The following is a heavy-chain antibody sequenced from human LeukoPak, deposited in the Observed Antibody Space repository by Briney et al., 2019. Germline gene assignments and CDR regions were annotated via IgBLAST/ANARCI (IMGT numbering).Heavy chain of an antibody. J-gene: IGHJ4*02. Sequence: PGGSLRLSCAASGFTVSSNYMNWVRHAPGKGLDWVSVIYSGGSTNYADSVKGRFTISRDNSKSTLYLQMNSLRAEDTAVYYCIYGYTLDFWGQGTLVTVSS. V-gene: IGHV3-53*01. CDR2: IYSGGST. CDR1: GFTVSSNY. D-gene: IGHD5-18*01. CDR3: IYGYTLDF.